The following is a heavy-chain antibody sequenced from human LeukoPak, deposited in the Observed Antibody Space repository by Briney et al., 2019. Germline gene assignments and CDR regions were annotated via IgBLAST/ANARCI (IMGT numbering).Heavy chain of an antibody. CDR2: IYSGGTT. D-gene: IGHD1-7*01. V-gene: IGHV3-66*01. J-gene: IGHJ4*02. CDR3: ARDLGTGTTDY. Sequence: PGGSLRLSCAASGFTVRSKYMSWVRQAPGKGLEWVSVIYSGGTTYYADSVKGRFTISRDSSKNTLFLQMNSLRAEDTAVYYCARDLGTGTTDYRGQGTLVTVSS. CDR1: GFTVRSKY.